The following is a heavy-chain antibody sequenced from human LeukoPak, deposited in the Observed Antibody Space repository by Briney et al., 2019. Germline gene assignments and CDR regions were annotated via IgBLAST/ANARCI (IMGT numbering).Heavy chain of an antibody. D-gene: IGHD2-2*01. CDR2: IYTSGST. Sequence: SETLSLTCTVSGGSISSYCRSWIRQPAGKGLEWIGRIYTSGSTHYNPSLKSRVTMSVDTSKNQFSLKLSSVTAADTAVYYCARGYCSSTSCYFYFDYWGQGTLVTVSS. J-gene: IGHJ4*02. V-gene: IGHV4-4*07. CDR1: GGSISSYC. CDR3: ARGYCSSTSCYFYFDY.